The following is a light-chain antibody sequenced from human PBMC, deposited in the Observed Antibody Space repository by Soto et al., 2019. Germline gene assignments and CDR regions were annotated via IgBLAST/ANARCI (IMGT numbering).Light chain of an antibody. V-gene: IGKV1-39*01. CDR3: QQSYSTLPLT. Sequence: DIQMTQSPSSVSASVGDRVTITCRASQSISSYLNWYQQKPGKAPKLLIYAASSLQSGVPSRFSGSGSGTDFTLTISSLQPEDFATYYCQQSYSTLPLTFGGGTKVDI. J-gene: IGKJ4*01. CDR2: AAS. CDR1: QSISSY.